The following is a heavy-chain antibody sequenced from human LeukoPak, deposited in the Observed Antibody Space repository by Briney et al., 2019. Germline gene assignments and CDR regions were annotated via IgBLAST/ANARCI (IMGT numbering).Heavy chain of an antibody. D-gene: IGHD3-9*01. J-gene: IGHJ4*02. Sequence: SETLSLTCTVSGASISDYYWGWIRQPPGKGLEWIGSIYYSGSTYYNPSLKSRVTISVDTSKNQFSLKLSSVTAADTAVYYCARLARYFDWLTVAFDYWGQGTLVTVSS. CDR2: IYYSGST. CDR3: ARLARYFDWLTVAFDY. CDR1: GASISDYY. V-gene: IGHV4-39*01.